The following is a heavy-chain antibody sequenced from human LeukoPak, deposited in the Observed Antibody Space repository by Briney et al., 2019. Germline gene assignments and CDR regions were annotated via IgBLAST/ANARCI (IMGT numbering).Heavy chain of an antibody. CDR1: GYTLTELS. V-gene: IGHV1-46*01. CDR3: ARAPDTAMAASFDY. CDR2: INPSGGST. J-gene: IGHJ4*02. Sequence: GASVKVSCKVSGYTLTELSMHWVRQAPGQGLEWMGIINPSGGSTSYAQKFQGRVTITADKSTSTAYMELSSLRSEDTAVYYCARAPDTAMAASFDYWGQGTLVTVSS. D-gene: IGHD5-18*01.